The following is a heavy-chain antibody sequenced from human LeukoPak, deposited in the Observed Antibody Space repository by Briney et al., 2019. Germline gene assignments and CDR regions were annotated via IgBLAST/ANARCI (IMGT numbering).Heavy chain of an antibody. J-gene: IGHJ4*02. CDR2: IYYSGST. Sequence: SETLSLTCTVSGGSISSSSYYWGWIRQPPGKGLEWIGSIYYSGSTYYNPSLKSRVTISVDTSKNQFSLKLSSVTAADTAVYYCARRNYYDSSGYFDYWGQGGLVSVSS. CDR1: GGSISSSSYY. V-gene: IGHV4-39*01. D-gene: IGHD3-22*01. CDR3: ARRNYYDSSGYFDY.